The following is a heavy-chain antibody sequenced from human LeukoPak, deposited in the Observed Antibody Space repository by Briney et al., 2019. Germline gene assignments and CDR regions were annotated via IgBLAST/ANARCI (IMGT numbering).Heavy chain of an antibody. D-gene: IGHD1-26*01. CDR3: VRNEWGDY. Sequence: TGGSLRLSCAASGFSFSTYTMNWARQAPGKGLEWLSYITSSSSTIYYADSVEGRFTASRDNAKNSLYLQMNSLRDEGTAVYHCVRNEWGDYWGQGTAVTVSS. CDR1: GFSFSTYT. J-gene: IGHJ4*02. CDR2: ITSSSSTI. V-gene: IGHV3-48*02.